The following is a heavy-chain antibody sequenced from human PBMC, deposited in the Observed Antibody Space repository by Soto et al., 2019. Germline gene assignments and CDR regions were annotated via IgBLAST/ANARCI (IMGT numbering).Heavy chain of an antibody. CDR2: INHSGST. D-gene: IGHD3-3*01. Sequence: SETLSLTCAVYGGSFSGYYWSWIRQPPGKGLEWIGEINHSGSTNYNPSLKSRVTISVDTSKNQFSLKLSSVTAADTAVYYCGGSMGYYVFWGGSPFFDYRGQRSSVTV. J-gene: IGHJ4*02. CDR3: GGSMGYYVFWGGSPFFDY. V-gene: IGHV4-34*01. CDR1: GGSFSGYY.